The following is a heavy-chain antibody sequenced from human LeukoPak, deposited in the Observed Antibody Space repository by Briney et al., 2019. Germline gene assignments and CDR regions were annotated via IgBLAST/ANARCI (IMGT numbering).Heavy chain of an antibody. CDR1: GYTFTGYY. V-gene: IGHV1-2*02. J-gene: IGHJ6*02. D-gene: IGHD3-9*01. CDR2: INPNSGGT. CDR3: AGGVWGYFDDHYGMDV. Sequence: ASVKVSCKASGYTFTGYYMHWVRQAPGQGLEWMGWINPNSGGTHYAQKFQGRVTMTRDTSISTAYMELSRLRSDDTAVYYCAGGVWGYFDDHYGMDVWGQGTTVTVSS.